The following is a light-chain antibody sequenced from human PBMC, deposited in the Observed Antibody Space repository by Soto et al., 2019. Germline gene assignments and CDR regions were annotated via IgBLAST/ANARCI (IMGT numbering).Light chain of an antibody. Sequence: EIVLTQSPGTLTLSPGERATLSCRASQSVSSSYLAWYQHKPGQAPRLLSYGASSRATGSPDRFSGSGSGTDFTLNISRLETEYFAVYYCQQYGSSPHTFGQGTKLEIK. CDR3: QQYGSSPHT. CDR2: GAS. V-gene: IGKV3-20*01. CDR1: QSVSSSY. J-gene: IGKJ2*01.